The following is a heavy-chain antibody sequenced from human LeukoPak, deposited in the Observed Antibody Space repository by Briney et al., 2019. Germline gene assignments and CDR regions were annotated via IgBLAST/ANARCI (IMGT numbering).Heavy chain of an antibody. J-gene: IGHJ4*02. Sequence: SQTLSLTCAISGDTVSNKNAAWNWISQSPSRGLEWLGRTYYRSKWYNDYAVSVKGRIDINPDTSKNQSSLQLNSVTPEDTAVYYCVREGVGATMANWGQGTLVTVSS. V-gene: IGHV6-1*01. CDR1: GDTVSNKNAA. D-gene: IGHD1-26*01. CDR3: VREGVGATMAN. CDR2: TYYRSKWYN.